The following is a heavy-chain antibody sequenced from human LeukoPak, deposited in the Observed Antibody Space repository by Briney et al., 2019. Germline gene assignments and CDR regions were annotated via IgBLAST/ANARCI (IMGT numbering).Heavy chain of an antibody. CDR2: IYHSGST. D-gene: IGHD3-3*01. Sequence: SETLSLTCTVSGGSISGSNWWSWVRQPPGKGLEWIGEIYHSGSTNCNPSLKSRVTISVDTSKNQFSLRLDSVTAADTAVYYCARLSYDFWTGYLGVLNAFDIWGQGTMVTVSS. V-gene: IGHV4-4*02. CDR1: GGSISGSNW. CDR3: ARLSYDFWTGYLGVLNAFDI. J-gene: IGHJ3*02.